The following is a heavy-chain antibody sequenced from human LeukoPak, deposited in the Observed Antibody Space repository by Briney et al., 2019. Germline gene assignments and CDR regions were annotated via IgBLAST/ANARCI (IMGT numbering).Heavy chain of an antibody. D-gene: IGHD3-3*01. J-gene: IGHJ4*02. CDR2: ISSSVSTI. CDR3: ARRGSGYYAWAFDY. Sequence: GGSLRLSCAASGFTFSSYEMNWVRQAPGKGLEWVSYISSSVSTIYYADSVKGRFTISRDNAKNSLYLQMNSLRAEDTAVYYCARRGSGYYAWAFDYWGQGTLVTVSS. V-gene: IGHV3-48*03. CDR1: GFTFSSYE.